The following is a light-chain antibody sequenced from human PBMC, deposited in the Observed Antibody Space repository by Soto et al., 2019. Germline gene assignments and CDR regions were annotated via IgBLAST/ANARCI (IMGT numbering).Light chain of an antibody. Sequence: EIVMTQSPATLSVSPGERATLSCRASQSVSSNLAWYQQKPGQAPRLLIYGASTRATGIPARFSGSGSGTEFTLTISSLQSEDFAVYYCQQYNNWPPYTFGRRTKLEIK. CDR2: GAS. J-gene: IGKJ2*01. CDR3: QQYNNWPPYT. CDR1: QSVSSN. V-gene: IGKV3-15*01.